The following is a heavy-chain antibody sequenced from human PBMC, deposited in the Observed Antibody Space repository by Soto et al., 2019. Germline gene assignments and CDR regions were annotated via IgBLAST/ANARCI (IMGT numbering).Heavy chain of an antibody. D-gene: IGHD6-6*01. J-gene: IGHJ6*01. V-gene: IGHV1-2*02. CDR2: INPNSGGT. CDR3: ARIAGIAARRAYSCYYGMDV. Sequence: RASVKVSCKASGYTFTGYYMHWVRQAPGQGXEWMGWINPNSGGTNYAQKFQGRVTMTRDTSISTAYMELSRLRSDDTAVYYCARIAGIAARRAYSCYYGMDVWGQGTTGTVSS. CDR1: GYTFTGYY.